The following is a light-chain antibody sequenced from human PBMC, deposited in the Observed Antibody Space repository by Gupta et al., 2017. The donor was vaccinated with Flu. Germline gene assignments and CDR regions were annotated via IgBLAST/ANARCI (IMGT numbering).Light chain of an antibody. J-gene: IGKJ4*01. CDR1: QGISTY. CDR3: LNLMSYLPP. CDR2: AAS. V-gene: IGKV1-9*01. Sequence: DIQLTQSPSFLSASVGDRVTITCRASQGISTYLFWYPQKPGKPPKLLINAASTLQSGVSSRFGGVGSGTEFPPPAGGLRPKVFPIYYCLNLMSYLPPFGGGPRWRSN.